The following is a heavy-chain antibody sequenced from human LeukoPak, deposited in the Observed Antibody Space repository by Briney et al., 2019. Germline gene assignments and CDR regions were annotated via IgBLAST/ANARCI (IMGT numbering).Heavy chain of an antibody. CDR3: ARVAAGAEAHTLHYHYMDV. J-gene: IGHJ6*03. D-gene: IGHD6-13*01. CDR1: GFTFGIYS. V-gene: IGHV3-21*01. CDR2: ISSTSMYI. Sequence: GGSLRLSCAASGFTFGIYSMTWVRQAPGKGLEWVSSISSTSMYIYYADSMRGRFTISRDNAENSLFLQIDSLGVEDTVVYSCARVAAGAEAHTLHYHYMDVWGKGTTVTVSS.